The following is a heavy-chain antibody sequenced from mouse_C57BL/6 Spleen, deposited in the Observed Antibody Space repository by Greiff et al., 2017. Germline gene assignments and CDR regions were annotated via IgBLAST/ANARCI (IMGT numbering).Heavy chain of an antibody. J-gene: IGHJ3*01. D-gene: IGHD1-1*01. CDR3: ARDYGSTWFAY. CDR2: IDPEDGET. CDR1: GFNIQDYY. Sequence: DVHLVESGAELVKPGASVKLSCTASGFNIQDYYMHWVKQRTEQGLEWIGRIDPEDGETKYAPKFPGKATITADTSSNTAYLQLSSLTSEDTAVYYCARDYGSTWFAYWGQGTLVTVSA. V-gene: IGHV14-2*01.